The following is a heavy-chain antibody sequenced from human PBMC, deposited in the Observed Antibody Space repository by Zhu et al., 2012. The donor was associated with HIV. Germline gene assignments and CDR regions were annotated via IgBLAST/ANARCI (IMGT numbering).Heavy chain of an antibody. CDR3: ARRGYCSGGSCYWGDNWFDP. V-gene: IGHV4-38-2*01. CDR1: GYSISSGYY. CDR2: IYHSGST. J-gene: IGHJ5*02. Sequence: QVQLQESGPGLVKPSETLSLTCAVSGYSISSGYYWGWIRQPPGKGLEWIGSIYHSGSTYYNPSLKSRVTILVDTSKNQFSLKLSSVTAADTAVYYCARRGYCSGGSCYWGDNWFDPWGQGTLVTVSS. D-gene: IGHD2-15*01.